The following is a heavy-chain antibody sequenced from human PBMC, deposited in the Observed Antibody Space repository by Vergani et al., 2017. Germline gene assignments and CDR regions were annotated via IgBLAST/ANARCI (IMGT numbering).Heavy chain of an antibody. J-gene: IGHJ4*02. Sequence: QVQLVESGGGVVQPGGSLRLSCAASGFTFSSYGMHWVRQAPGKGLEWVAFIRYDGSNKYYADSVKGRFTISRDNSKNTLYLQMNSLRAEDTAVYYCARGGGAIFGVVDYWGQGTLVTVSS. CDR2: IRYDGSNK. D-gene: IGHD3-3*01. CDR3: ARGGGAIFGVVDY. CDR1: GFTFSSYG. V-gene: IGHV3-30*02.